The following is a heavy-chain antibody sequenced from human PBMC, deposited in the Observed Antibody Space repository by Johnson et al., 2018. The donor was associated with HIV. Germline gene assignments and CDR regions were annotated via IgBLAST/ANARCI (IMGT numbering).Heavy chain of an antibody. CDR2: IWYDGGNK. J-gene: IGHJ3*01. Sequence: QVYLVESGGGVVQPGRSLRLSCAASGFTFSSYGMHWVRQAPGKGLEWVAVIWYDGGNKYYADSVKGRFTISRDNSKNTVYLQMHSLRAEDTAVYYCAKGGKYSSHRDDGFDVWGQGTMVTVSS. CDR3: AKGGKYSSHRDDGFDV. D-gene: IGHD6-6*01. CDR1: GFTFSSYG. V-gene: IGHV3-33*06.